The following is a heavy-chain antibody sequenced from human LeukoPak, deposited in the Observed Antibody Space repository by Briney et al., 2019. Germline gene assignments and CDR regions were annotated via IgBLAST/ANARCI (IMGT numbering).Heavy chain of an antibody. CDR2: TRNKANSYTT. Sequence: GGSLRLSCAASGFIFSDHYMDWVRQAPGKGLEWVGRTRNKANSYTTEYAASVKGRFTILRDDSKNSLYLQMNSLKTEDTAVYYCARGYGDDSDAFDIWGQGTMVTVSS. V-gene: IGHV3-72*01. J-gene: IGHJ3*02. CDR3: ARGYGDDSDAFDI. D-gene: IGHD4-17*01. CDR1: GFIFSDHY.